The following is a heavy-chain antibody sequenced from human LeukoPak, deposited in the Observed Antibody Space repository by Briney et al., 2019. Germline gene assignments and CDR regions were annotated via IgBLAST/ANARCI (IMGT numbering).Heavy chain of an antibody. J-gene: IGHJ5*02. Sequence: GESLKISCKGSGYSFTSYWIGWVRQMPGKGLEWMGIIYPGDSDTRYSPSFQGQVTISAGKSISTAYLQWSSLKASDTAMYYCARQRDMLNYYDSSGYYETWGQGTLVTVSS. CDR1: GYSFTSYW. CDR2: IYPGDSDT. D-gene: IGHD3-22*01. CDR3: ARQRDMLNYYDSSGYYET. V-gene: IGHV5-51*01.